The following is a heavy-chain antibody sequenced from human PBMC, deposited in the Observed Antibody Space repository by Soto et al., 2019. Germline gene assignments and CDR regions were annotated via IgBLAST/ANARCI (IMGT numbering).Heavy chain of an antibody. Sequence: QVQLVQSGAEVKKPGSSVKVSCKASGGTFSSYAISWVRQAPGQGLEWMGGIIPIFGTANYAQKFQGRVTITADESTSTAYMELSSLRSDDTAVYYCARVDCSGGSCYSHYYYGMDVWGQGTTVTVSS. D-gene: IGHD2-15*01. CDR1: GGTFSSYA. V-gene: IGHV1-69*01. CDR2: IIPIFGTA. CDR3: ARVDCSGGSCYSHYYYGMDV. J-gene: IGHJ6*02.